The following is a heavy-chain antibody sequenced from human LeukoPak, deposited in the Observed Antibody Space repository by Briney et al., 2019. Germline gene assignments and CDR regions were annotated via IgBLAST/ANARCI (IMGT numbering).Heavy chain of an antibody. V-gene: IGHV4-59*01. Sequence: SETLSLTCTVSGGSISSYYWSWIRQPPGKGLEWIGYIYYSGSTNYNPSLKSRVTISVDSSKNQFSLKLSSVTAADTAVYYCAGGDIAAAGTFDYWGQGTLVTVSS. J-gene: IGHJ4*02. CDR1: GGSISSYY. D-gene: IGHD6-13*01. CDR2: IYYSGST. CDR3: AGGDIAAAGTFDY.